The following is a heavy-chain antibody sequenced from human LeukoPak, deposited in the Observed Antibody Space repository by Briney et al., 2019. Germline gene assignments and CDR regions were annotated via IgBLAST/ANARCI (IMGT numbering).Heavy chain of an antibody. CDR3: ARDLGGYCSSTSCLAPH. CDR1: GYTFTDYY. Sequence: GASVKVSCKASGYTFTDYYLHWVRQAPGQGLEWMGWINPNSGGTNYAQKFQGRVTMTRDTSISTAYMELSRLRSDDTAVYYCARDLGGYCSSTSCLAPHWGQGTLVTVSS. V-gene: IGHV1-2*02. J-gene: IGHJ1*01. CDR2: INPNSGGT. D-gene: IGHD2-2*01.